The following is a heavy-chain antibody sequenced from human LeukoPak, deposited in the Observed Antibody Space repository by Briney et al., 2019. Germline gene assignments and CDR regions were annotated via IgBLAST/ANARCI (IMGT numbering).Heavy chain of an antibody. D-gene: IGHD1-7*01. V-gene: IGHV1-24*01. CDR2: FDPEDGET. Sequence: ASVTVSCKVSGYTLTELSMHWVRQAPGKGREWMGGFDPEDGETIYAQKFQGRVTMTEDTSTDTAYMELSSLRSEDTAVYYCATASTKLELRGFDPWGQGTLVTVSS. CDR3: ATASTKLELRGFDP. CDR1: GYTLTELS. J-gene: IGHJ5*02.